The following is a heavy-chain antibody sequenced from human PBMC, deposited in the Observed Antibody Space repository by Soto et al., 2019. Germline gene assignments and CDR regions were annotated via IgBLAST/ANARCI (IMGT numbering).Heavy chain of an antibody. CDR3: AKDEGYCSSTTCQFDY. V-gene: IGHV3-23*01. D-gene: IGHD2-2*01. CDR2: ISASGAST. Sequence: EVQLLESGGGLVQPGGSLRLSCAASGFTFSSYAMSWVRQAPGKGLEWVSAISASGASTFYADSVKGRFTISRDSSKNTLYLQMNRLRGEDTAVYYCAKDEGYCSSTTCQFDYWGQGILVTVSS. J-gene: IGHJ4*02. CDR1: GFTFSSYA.